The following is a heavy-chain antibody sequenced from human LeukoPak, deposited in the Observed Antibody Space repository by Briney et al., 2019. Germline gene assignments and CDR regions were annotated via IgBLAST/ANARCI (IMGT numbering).Heavy chain of an antibody. Sequence: GGSLRLSCAASGFTFSSYEMNWVRQAPGKGLEWVSSITGSSASTYYADPVKGRFTISRDNSKNTLYLQMNSLRAEDTAVYFCAKLDYYDTHWGQGTLVTVSS. CDR1: GFTFSSYE. CDR3: AKLDYYDTH. J-gene: IGHJ4*02. D-gene: IGHD3-22*01. CDR2: ITGSSAST. V-gene: IGHV3-23*01.